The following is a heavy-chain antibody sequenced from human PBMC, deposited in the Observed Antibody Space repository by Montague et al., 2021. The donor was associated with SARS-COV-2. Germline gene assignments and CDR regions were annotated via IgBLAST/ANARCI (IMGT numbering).Heavy chain of an antibody. Sequence: TLSLTCTVSGGSISSGSYYWSWTWQPAGKGLEWIGRISISGSTNYNPSLKSRVTISVDTSKNQFSLKLSSVTAADTAVYYCARDIAVAGLFDYWGQGTLVTVSS. D-gene: IGHD6-19*01. CDR1: GGSISSGSYY. CDR3: ARDIAVAGLFDY. J-gene: IGHJ4*02. CDR2: ISISGST. V-gene: IGHV4-61*02.